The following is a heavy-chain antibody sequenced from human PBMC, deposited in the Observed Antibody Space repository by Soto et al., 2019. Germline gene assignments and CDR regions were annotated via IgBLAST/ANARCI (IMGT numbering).Heavy chain of an antibody. CDR1: GASISRYY. CDR2: MYYSGNA. D-gene: IGHD1-26*01. Sequence: QVQLQESGPGLVKPSETLSLTCTVSGASISRYYWSWIRQSPGKGLEWIGYMYYSGNANYNPSLRSQITISVDTSKNQFSLNLNSVTAADTAVYYCAREYPVHSAYFDYWGQGILVTVSS. CDR3: AREYPVHSAYFDY. V-gene: IGHV4-59*01. J-gene: IGHJ4*02.